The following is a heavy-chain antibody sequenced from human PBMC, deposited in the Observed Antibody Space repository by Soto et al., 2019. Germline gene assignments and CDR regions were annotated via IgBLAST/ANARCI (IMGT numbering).Heavy chain of an antibody. Sequence: PSETLSLTCTVSGGSISSRASYWGWIRQPPGKGLEWIGSFHYSGSTYYNPSLKSRATISVDTSKNQLSLRVTSVTAADTAVYYCARGFGRSHFDYWGQGTLVTVSS. V-gene: IGHV4-39*01. CDR1: GGSISSRASY. CDR3: ARGFGRSHFDY. J-gene: IGHJ4*02. CDR2: FHYSGST. D-gene: IGHD3-16*01.